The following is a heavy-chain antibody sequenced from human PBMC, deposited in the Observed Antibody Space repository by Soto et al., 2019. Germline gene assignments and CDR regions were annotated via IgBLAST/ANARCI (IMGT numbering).Heavy chain of an antibody. D-gene: IGHD3-9*01. CDR3: VLGGLETGYYRDMDY. V-gene: IGHV1-18*04. Sequence: QDHLVQSGAEVKKPGASAKVSCKASGYTFKNYGINWVRQAPGRGLEWVAWISAYNGDTSNAQNFQGRVTVTTETVTNTAYMELRSLRPDDTAVYFCVLGGLETGYYRDMDYWGQGTLVSVSS. CDR2: ISAYNGDT. J-gene: IGHJ4*02. CDR1: GYTFKNYG.